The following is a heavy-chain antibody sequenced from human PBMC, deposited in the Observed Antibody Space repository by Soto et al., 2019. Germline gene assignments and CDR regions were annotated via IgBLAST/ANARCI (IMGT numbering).Heavy chain of an antibody. J-gene: IGHJ4*02. Sequence: EVHLLESGGGLVHPGESLRLSCGASGFTFSSCVMTWVRQAPGKGLEWVSCITGSGTGAYYADSVKGWFTISRDNSKNMVYLQMTNLRAEDTGVYYCAKGLINGRWYAEDWGQGTLVTVSS. CDR3: AKGLINGRWYAED. CDR2: ITGSGTGA. CDR1: GFTFSSCV. D-gene: IGHD6-13*01. V-gene: IGHV3-23*01.